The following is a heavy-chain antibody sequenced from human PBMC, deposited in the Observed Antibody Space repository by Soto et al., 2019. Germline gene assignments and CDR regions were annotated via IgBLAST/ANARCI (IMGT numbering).Heavy chain of an antibody. V-gene: IGHV3-9*01. Sequence: EVQLVESGGGLVQPGRSLRLSCAASGFTFDDYAMHWVRQAPGKGLEWVSGISWNSGSIGYADSVKGRFTISRDNAKNSLYLQMNSLRAEDTALYYCAKDHYDSSGYYDYWGQGTLVTASS. CDR3: AKDHYDSSGYYDY. J-gene: IGHJ4*02. CDR1: GFTFDDYA. CDR2: ISWNSGSI. D-gene: IGHD3-22*01.